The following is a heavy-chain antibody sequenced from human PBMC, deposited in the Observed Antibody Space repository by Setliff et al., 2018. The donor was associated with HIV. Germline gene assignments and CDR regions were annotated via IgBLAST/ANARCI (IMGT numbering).Heavy chain of an antibody. J-gene: IGHJ3*02. Sequence: ASVKVSCKASGYTFSSYGISWVRQAPGQGLEWVGWISIYNGNTNYAQKLQGRVTITTDTSTSTAYMELRSLRSDDTAVYYCARTPWGSWDRLLDAFDIWGQGTMVTVSS. CDR1: GYTFSSYG. V-gene: IGHV1-18*01. CDR2: ISIYNGNT. D-gene: IGHD6-13*01. CDR3: ARTPWGSWDRLLDAFDI.